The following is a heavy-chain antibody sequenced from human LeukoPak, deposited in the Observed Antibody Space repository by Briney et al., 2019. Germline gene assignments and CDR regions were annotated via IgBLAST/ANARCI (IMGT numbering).Heavy chain of an antibody. Sequence: VSVKVSCKASGYTFTSYGISWVRQAPGQGLEWMGWISAYNGNTNYAQKLQGRVTMTTDTSTSTAYMELRSLRSDDTAVYYCARSDRYDFWSGYYSPYYYYYGMDVWGQGTTVTVSS. V-gene: IGHV1-18*01. CDR2: ISAYNGNT. CDR3: ARSDRYDFWSGYYSPYYYYYGMDV. J-gene: IGHJ6*02. D-gene: IGHD3-3*01. CDR1: GYTFTSYG.